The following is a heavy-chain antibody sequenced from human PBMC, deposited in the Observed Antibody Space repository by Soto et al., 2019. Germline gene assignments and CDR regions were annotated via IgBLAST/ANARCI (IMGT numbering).Heavy chain of an antibody. CDR1: GFTFSSYW. D-gene: IGHD3-10*01. CDR2: IKQDGSEK. V-gene: IGHV3-7*01. Sequence: GGSLRLSCAASGFTFSSYWMSWVRQAPGKGLEWVANIKQDGSEKYYVDSVKGRFTISRDNAKNSLYLQMNSLRAEDTAVYYCASITMVRGVISAPIFDYWGQGTLVTVSS. J-gene: IGHJ4*02. CDR3: ASITMVRGVISAPIFDY.